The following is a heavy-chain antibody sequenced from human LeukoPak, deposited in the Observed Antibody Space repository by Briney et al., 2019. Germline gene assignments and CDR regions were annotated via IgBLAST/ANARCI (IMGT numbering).Heavy chain of an antibody. CDR1: GFTFSSYA. V-gene: IGHV3-30*14. Sequence: GGSLRLSCAASGFTFSSYAMHWVRQAPGKGLEWVAVISYDGSNKYYADSVKGRFTISRDNSKNTLYLQMNSLRAEDTGVFYCARDGGLTGGYFDYWGQGTLVTVSS. J-gene: IGHJ4*02. CDR2: ISYDGSNK. CDR3: ARDGGLTGGYFDY. D-gene: IGHD7-27*01.